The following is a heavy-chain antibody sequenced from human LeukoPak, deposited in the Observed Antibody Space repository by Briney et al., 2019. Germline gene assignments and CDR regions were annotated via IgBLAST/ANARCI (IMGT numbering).Heavy chain of an antibody. D-gene: IGHD3-10*01. CDR3: ARGPYGSGSYHRDY. CDR1: GGSFFGSH. Sequence: SETLSLTCAVSGGSFFGSHWNWIRQSPEKGLEWIGEINHSGRTNYNPSLKSRVTISVDTSKSQFFLKLTSVTAADTAVYYCARGPYGSGSYHRDYWGQGTLVTVSS. CDR2: INHSGRT. J-gene: IGHJ4*02. V-gene: IGHV4-34*01.